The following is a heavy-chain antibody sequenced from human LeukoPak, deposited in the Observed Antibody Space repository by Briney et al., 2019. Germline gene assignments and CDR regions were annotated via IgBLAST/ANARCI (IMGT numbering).Heavy chain of an antibody. J-gene: IGHJ5*02. CDR3: LPHGSGSS. V-gene: IGHV3-23*01. CDR1: GFNFGNNG. D-gene: IGHD3-10*01. CDR2: IVANGDT. Sequence: GGSLRLSCTASGFNFGNNGVTWVRQNPRKGLEWVSAIVANGDTSTADPVKGRLSTFRDISRNTVYLQMTTLRVEDTAMYYCLPHGSGSSWGQGTLVTVSS.